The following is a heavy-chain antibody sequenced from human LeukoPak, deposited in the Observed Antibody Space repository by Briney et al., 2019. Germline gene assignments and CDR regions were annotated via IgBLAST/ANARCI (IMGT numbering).Heavy chain of an antibody. CDR3: ARECRSSCSDAFDI. V-gene: IGHV1-2*04. CDR2: INPNSGGT. D-gene: IGHD6-13*01. CDR1: GYTFTGYY. J-gene: IGHJ3*02. Sequence: ASVKVSCKASGYTFTGYYMHWVRQAPGQGLEWMGWINPNSGGTNYAQKFQGWVTMTRDTSISTAYMELSRLRSDDTAVYYCARECRSSCSDAFDIWGQGTMVTVSS.